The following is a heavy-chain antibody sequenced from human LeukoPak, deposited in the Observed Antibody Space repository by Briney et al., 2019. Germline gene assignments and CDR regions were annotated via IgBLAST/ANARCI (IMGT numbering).Heavy chain of an antibody. CDR3: ARDLSMLRGSNDPIGYFDY. Sequence: PGGSLRLSCAASGFTFSSYEMNWVRQAPGKRLEWLSYINTDGETKYYADSVSGRFTISRDNSKTSVYLQMNSLRAEDTAVYFCARDLSMLRGSNDPIGYFDYWGRGTLVTVSS. CDR1: GFTFSSYE. CDR2: INTDGETK. J-gene: IGHJ4*02. D-gene: IGHD3-10*01. V-gene: IGHV3-48*03.